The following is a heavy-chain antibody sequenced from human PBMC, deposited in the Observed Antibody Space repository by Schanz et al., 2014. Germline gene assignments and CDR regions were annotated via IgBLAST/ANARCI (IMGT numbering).Heavy chain of an antibody. CDR3: ARDDKRYFDWLSTFDL. J-gene: IGHJ3*01. V-gene: IGHV3-30*04. D-gene: IGHD3-9*01. Sequence: QVQLVESGGGVVQPGGSLRLSCESSGFTFNGHAMHWVRQAPGKGLEWVAVTSYDGSQKYYTDSVKGRFTVSRDNSKNTLYLQLNSLRAEDTVVYYCARDDKRYFDWLSTFDLWGQGTMVAVSS. CDR1: GFTFNGHA. CDR2: TSYDGSQK.